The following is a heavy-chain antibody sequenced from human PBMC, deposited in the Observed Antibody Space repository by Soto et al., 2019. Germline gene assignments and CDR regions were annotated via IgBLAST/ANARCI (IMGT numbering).Heavy chain of an antibody. J-gene: IGHJ5*01. D-gene: IGHD1-1*01. CDR3: ARVRQGCSANNCYFDP. V-gene: IGHV4-4*02. Sequence: SKTLSLACTLSGDSVMAPDWCNWVRQSPDKGLEWIAEVHISGHSNYNPSLRSRVSVSIDSSKNQFYLNLNSVTAADTAIYYCARVRQGCSANNCYFDPWGQGTQVTVSS. CDR2: VHISGHS. CDR1: GDSVMAPDW.